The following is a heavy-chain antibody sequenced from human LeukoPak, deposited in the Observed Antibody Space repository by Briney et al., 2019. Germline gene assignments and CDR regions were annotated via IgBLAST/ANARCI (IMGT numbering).Heavy chain of an antibody. D-gene: IGHD4-17*01. Sequence: GGSLTLSCPASGFTFSSYGMHWVRQAPGKGLEGVAVIWYDGSNKYYADSVKGRFTISRDNYKNTLYLQMNSLRAEDTAVYYCAKRGGDYPRTLYYCGMDVWGQGTTVTVSS. V-gene: IGHV3-33*06. J-gene: IGHJ6*02. CDR2: IWYDGSNK. CDR1: GFTFSSYG. CDR3: AKRGGDYPRTLYYCGMDV.